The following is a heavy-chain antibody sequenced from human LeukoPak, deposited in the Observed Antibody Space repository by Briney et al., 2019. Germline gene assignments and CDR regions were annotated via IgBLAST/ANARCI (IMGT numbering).Heavy chain of an antibody. D-gene: IGHD5-18*01. J-gene: IGHJ3*02. CDR2: ISGSGGST. CDR1: GFTFSSYA. V-gene: IGHV3-23*01. CDR3: AKDRGYSPIAFDI. Sequence: PGGSLRLSCAASGFTFSSYAMSWFRQPPGKGLEGVSAISGSGGSTYYADSVKGRFTISRDNSKNTLYLQMNSLRAEDTAVYYCAKDRGYSPIAFDIWGQGIMVAVSS.